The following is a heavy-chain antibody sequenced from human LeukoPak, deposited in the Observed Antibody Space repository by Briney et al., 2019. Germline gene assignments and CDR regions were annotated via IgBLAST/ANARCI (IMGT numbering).Heavy chain of an antibody. D-gene: IGHD2/OR15-2a*01. J-gene: IGHJ4*02. V-gene: IGHV1-2*02. CDR3: ARDRGVILSHFDY. CDR1: VYTFNGYY. Sequence: ASVKVSYMPSVYTFNGYYMHWVRQAPGQGLEWMGWNNPNSGGTNYAQKFQGRVTMSRDTSISTGYMEMSSLRSDDTAVYYCARDRGVILSHFDYWGEGTLVTVSS. CDR2: NNPNSGGT.